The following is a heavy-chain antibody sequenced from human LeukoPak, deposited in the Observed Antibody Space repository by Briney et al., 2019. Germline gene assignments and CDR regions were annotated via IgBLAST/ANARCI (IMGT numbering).Heavy chain of an antibody. J-gene: IGHJ5*02. CDR2: IYHIGST. V-gene: IGHV4-30-2*01. CDR3: ARRARSYWFDP. Sequence: SETLSLTCAVSGGSISSGGYSWSWIRQPPGKGLEWIGYIYHIGSTYYNPSLKRRLTISVARSQTQFSLQMSSVTTADTAVYYCARRARSYWFDPWGQGTLVTVSS. CDR1: GGSISSGGYS.